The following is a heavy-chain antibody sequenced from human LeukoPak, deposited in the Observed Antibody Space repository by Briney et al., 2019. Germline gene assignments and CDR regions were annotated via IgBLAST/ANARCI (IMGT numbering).Heavy chain of an antibody. CDR3: ARESWGNYYDSSGVDY. D-gene: IGHD3-22*01. CDR1: GGSISSYY. J-gene: IGHJ4*02. V-gene: IGHV4-59*12. Sequence: SETLSLTCTVSGGSISSYYWSWIRQPPGKGLEWIGYIYYSGSTNYNPSLKSRVTISVDTSKNQFSLKLSSVTAADTAVYYCARESWGNYYDSSGVDYWGQGTLVTVSS. CDR2: IYYSGST.